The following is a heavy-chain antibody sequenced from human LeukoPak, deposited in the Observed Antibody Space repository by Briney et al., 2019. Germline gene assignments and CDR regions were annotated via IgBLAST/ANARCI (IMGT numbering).Heavy chain of an antibody. CDR2: ISSYNGNT. Sequence: ASVKVSCKASGYTFSSDGISWVRQAPGQGLEWMGWISSYNGNTKYAEKLQGRVTMTTDTSTSTAYMELRSLRSDDTALYYCARDLDFSGSYYRYFDYWGQGTLVTVSS. V-gene: IGHV1-18*01. D-gene: IGHD1-26*01. J-gene: IGHJ4*02. CDR3: ARDLDFSGSYYRYFDY. CDR1: GYTFSSDG.